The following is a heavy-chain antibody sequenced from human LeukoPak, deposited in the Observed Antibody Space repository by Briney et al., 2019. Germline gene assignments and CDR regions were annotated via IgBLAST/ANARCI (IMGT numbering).Heavy chain of an antibody. V-gene: IGHV1-69*05. CDR2: VINIFGTA. Sequence: SVKVSCKASGGTFSSYASSWVRQAPGQGLECMGGVINIFGTANYAQKFQGRVTITTDESTSTAYMELSSPRSEDTAVDYRARDLESCRWYRGWFDPCGQGTLVTVSS. J-gene: IGHJ5*02. CDR1: GGTFSSYA. CDR3: ARDLESCRWYRGWFDP. D-gene: IGHD6-19*01.